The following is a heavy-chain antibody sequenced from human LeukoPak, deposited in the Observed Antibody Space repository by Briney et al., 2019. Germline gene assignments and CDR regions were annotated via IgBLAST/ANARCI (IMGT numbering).Heavy chain of an antibody. D-gene: IGHD6-19*01. CDR1: GGTFSSYA. V-gene: IGHV1-69*13. CDR2: IIPIFGTA. Sequence: GASVTVSCKASGGTFSSYAISWVRQAPGQGLEWMGGIIPIFGTANYAQKFQGRVTITADESTSTAYMELSSLRSEDTAVYYCASGSSGWYLAYWGQGTLVTVSS. CDR3: ASGSSGWYLAY. J-gene: IGHJ4*02.